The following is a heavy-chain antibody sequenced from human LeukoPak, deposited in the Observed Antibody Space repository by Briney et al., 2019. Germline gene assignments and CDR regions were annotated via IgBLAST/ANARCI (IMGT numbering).Heavy chain of an antibody. Sequence: PGGSLRLSCAASGFTFSSYAMSWVRQAPGKGLEWVSYISSSGSTIYYADSVKGRFTISRDNAKNSLYLQMNSLRAEDTAVYYCARQRGSGWYVGNWFDPWGQGALVTVSS. CDR3: ARQRGSGWYVGNWFDP. J-gene: IGHJ5*02. CDR1: GFTFSSYA. D-gene: IGHD6-19*01. CDR2: ISSSGSTI. V-gene: IGHV3-48*03.